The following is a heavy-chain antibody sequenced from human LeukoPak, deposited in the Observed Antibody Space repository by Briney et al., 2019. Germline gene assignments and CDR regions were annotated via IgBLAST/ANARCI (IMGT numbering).Heavy chain of an antibody. CDR2: IIPIFGTA. V-gene: IGHV1-69*13. Sequence: SVKDSCKASGGTFSSYAISWVRQAPGQGLEWMGGIIPIFGTANYAQKFQGRVTITADESTSTAYMELSSLRSEDTAVYYCARQYDSGTTNAFDIWGQGTMVTVSS. CDR3: ARQYDSGTTNAFDI. J-gene: IGHJ3*02. D-gene: IGHD3-3*01. CDR1: GGTFSSYA.